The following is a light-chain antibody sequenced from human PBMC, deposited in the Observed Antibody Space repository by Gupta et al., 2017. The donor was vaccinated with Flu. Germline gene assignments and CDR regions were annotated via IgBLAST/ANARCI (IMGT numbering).Light chain of an antibody. V-gene: IGLV2-8*01. Sequence: QSALTQPPSASGSPGQSVTISCTGTNSDVGGYNYVSWYQQHPGKAPKLMIYEVSKRPSGVPDRFSGSKSGNTAFLTVSGLQAEDEAYYYCSSYAGSNNFVFGGGTKLTVL. CDR1: NSDVGGYNY. J-gene: IGLJ3*02. CDR3: SSYAGSNNFV. CDR2: EVS.